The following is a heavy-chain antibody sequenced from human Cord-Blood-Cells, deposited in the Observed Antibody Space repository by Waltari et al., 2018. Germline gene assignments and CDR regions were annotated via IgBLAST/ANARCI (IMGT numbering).Heavy chain of an antibody. D-gene: IGHD4-4*01. CDR2: INHSGST. V-gene: IGHV4-34*01. Sequence: QVQLQQWGAGLLKPSETLSLTCAVYGGSFSGYYWCWIRQPPGKGLEWIGEINHSGSTNYNPSLKSRVTISVDTSKNQFSLKLSYVSAADTAVYYCARAVGNYYFDYWGQGTLVTVSS. J-gene: IGHJ4*02. CDR1: GGSFSGYY. CDR3: ARAVGNYYFDY.